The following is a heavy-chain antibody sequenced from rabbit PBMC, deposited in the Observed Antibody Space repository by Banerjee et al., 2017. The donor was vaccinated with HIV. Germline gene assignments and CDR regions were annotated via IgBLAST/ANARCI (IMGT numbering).Heavy chain of an antibody. CDR2: IYGGSSGTT. D-gene: IGHD1-1*01. J-gene: IGHJ6*01. Sequence: QQQLEESGGGLVKPGGTLTLTCKASGFDFSRYFLSWVRQAPGKGLEWIACIYGGSSGTTYYASWAKGRFTISKTSSTTVTLQMTSLTAADTATYFCARDMASSTDYWMTNPLKLWGPGTLVTVS. CDR1: GFDFSRYFL. V-gene: IGHV1S45*01. CDR3: ARDMASSTDYWMTNPLKL.